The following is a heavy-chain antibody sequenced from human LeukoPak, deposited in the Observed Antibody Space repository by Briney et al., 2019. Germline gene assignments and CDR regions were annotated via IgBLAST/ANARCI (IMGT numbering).Heavy chain of an antibody. CDR1: GYSFTSYW. J-gene: IGHJ5*02. D-gene: IGHD3-3*01. CDR2: IDPSDSYT. CDR3: ARQPMEWDWFGP. Sequence: GESLKISCKGSGYSFTSYWISWVRQMPGKGLEWMGRIDPSDSYTNYSPSFQGHVTISADKSISTAYLQWSSLKASDTAMYYCARQPMEWDWFGPWGQGTLVTVSS. V-gene: IGHV5-10-1*01.